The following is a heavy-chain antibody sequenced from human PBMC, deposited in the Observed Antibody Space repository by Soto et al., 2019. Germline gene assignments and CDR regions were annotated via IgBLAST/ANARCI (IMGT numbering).Heavy chain of an antibody. J-gene: IGHJ4*02. V-gene: IGHV3-15*05. CDR3: RADEWE. CDR1: GFSFSNGW. D-gene: IGHD1-26*01. Sequence: ELQLVESGGGLVKPGGSLRLSCGASGFSFSNGWMSWVRQAPGKGLEWVGRIKSKTDGGTTDYAATVKGRFTISRDDSKDTLYFQMNSLKIEDTAVYYCRADEWEGGQRTLVTVSS. CDR2: IKSKTDGGTT.